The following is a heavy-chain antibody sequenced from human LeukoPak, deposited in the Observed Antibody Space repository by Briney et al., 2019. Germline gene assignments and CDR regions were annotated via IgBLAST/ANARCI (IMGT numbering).Heavy chain of an antibody. CDR2: INSDGCST. CDR3: ASPRYCTSSSCYFAY. CDR1: GFTFSSYW. D-gene: IGHD2-2*01. Sequence: GGSLRLSCAASGFTFSSYWMHWVRQAPGKGLVWVSRINSDGCSTDYADSVKGRFTISRDNAKNTLYLQMHSLRAEDTAMYYCASPRYCTSSSCYFAYWGQGTLVTVSS. V-gene: IGHV3-74*01. J-gene: IGHJ4*02.